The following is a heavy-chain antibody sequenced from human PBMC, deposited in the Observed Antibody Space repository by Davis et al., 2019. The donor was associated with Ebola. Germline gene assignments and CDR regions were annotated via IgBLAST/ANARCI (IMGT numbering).Heavy chain of an antibody. CDR2: ISSSSSYI. CDR1: GFTFSSYS. D-gene: IGHD3-3*01. J-gene: IGHJ3*02. CDR3: AKDRGRITIFGVVISRKKIRGYAFDI. V-gene: IGHV3-21*04. Sequence: GGSLRLSCAASGFTFSSYSMNWVRQAPGKGLEWVSSISSSSSYIYYADSVKGRFTISRDNSKNSLYLQMNSLRTEDTALYYCAKDRGRITIFGVVISRKKIRGYAFDIWGQGTMVTVSS.